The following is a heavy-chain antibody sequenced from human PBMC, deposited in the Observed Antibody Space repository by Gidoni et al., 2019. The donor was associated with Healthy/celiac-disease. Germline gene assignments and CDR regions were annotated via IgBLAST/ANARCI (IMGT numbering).Heavy chain of an antibody. D-gene: IGHD6-19*01. CDR1: GFTFSSYA. V-gene: IGHV3-23*01. CDR2: ISGSGGST. CDR3: ANWDSSGRVGHYFDY. Sequence: EVQLLESGGGLVQPGGSLRLSCAASGFTFSSYAMSWVRQAPGKGLEWVSAISGSGGSTYYADSVKGRFTISRDNSKNTLYLQMNSLRAEDTAVYYCANWDSSGRVGHYFDYWGQGTLVTVSS. J-gene: IGHJ4*02.